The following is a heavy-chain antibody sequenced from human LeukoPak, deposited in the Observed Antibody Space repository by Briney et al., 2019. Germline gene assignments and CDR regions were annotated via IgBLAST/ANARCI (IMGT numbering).Heavy chain of an antibody. J-gene: IGHJ6*02. CDR3: ARSLRSSGMDV. Sequence: GGSLRLSCAASKFTFSTYDMHWDRQATGKGLEWVSSIGPAGDPYYPGSVKGRFTSSRENAKNSLYLQMNSLRAGDTAVYYCARSLRSSGMDVWGQGTTVTVSS. CDR2: IGPAGDP. CDR1: KFTFSTYD. V-gene: IGHV3-13*05.